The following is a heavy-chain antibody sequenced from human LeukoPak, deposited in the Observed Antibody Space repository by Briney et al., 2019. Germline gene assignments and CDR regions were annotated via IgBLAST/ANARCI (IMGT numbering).Heavy chain of an antibody. J-gene: IGHJ4*02. CDR2: ISAYNGNT. D-gene: IGHD6-19*01. CDR3: ARDSSGWYYFDY. Sequence: ASVTVSCKASGYTFTSYGISWVRQAPGQGLEWMGWISAYNGNTNYAQKLQGRVTMTTDTSTSTAYMELRSLRSDDTAVYYCARDSSGWYYFDYWGQETLVTVSS. V-gene: IGHV1-18*01. CDR1: GYTFTSYG.